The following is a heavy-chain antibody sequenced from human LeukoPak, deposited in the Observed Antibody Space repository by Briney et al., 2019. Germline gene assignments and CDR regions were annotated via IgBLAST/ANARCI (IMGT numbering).Heavy chain of an antibody. Sequence: SVKVSCKASGGTFSSYAISWVRQAPAQGLEWMGGIIPIFGTANYAQKFQGRVTITTDESTSTAYMELSSLRSEDTAVYYCARRRLAVAGNNWFDPWGQGTLVTVSS. CDR1: GGTFSSYA. D-gene: IGHD6-19*01. CDR3: ARRRLAVAGNNWFDP. CDR2: IIPIFGTA. J-gene: IGHJ5*02. V-gene: IGHV1-69*05.